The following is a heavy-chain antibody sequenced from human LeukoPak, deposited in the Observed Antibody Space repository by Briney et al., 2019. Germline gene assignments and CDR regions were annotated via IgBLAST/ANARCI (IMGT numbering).Heavy chain of an antibody. D-gene: IGHD1-26*01. CDR2: INPNSGGT. CDR3: ARAPSGSYGRFDY. V-gene: IGHV1-2*02. J-gene: IGHJ4*02. CDR1: GYTFTGYY. Sequence: ASVKVSCKASGYTFTGYYMHWVRQAPGQGLEWMGWINPNSGGTNYAQKFQSRVTMTRDTSISTAYMELSRLRSDDTAVYYCARAPSGSYGRFDYWGQGTLVTVSS.